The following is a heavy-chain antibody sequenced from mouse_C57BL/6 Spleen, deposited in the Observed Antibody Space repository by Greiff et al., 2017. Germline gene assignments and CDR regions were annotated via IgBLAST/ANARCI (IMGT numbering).Heavy chain of an antibody. CDR3: ATLQN. J-gene: IGHJ3*01. V-gene: IGHV3-6*01. CDR2: ISYDGSN. CDR1: GYSITSGYY. Sequence: EVQLVESGPGLVKPSQSLSLTCSVTGYSITSGYYWNWIRQFPGNKLEWMGYISYDGSNNYNPSLKNRISITRDTSKNQFFLKLNSVTTEDTATYYCATLQNWGQGTLVTVSA.